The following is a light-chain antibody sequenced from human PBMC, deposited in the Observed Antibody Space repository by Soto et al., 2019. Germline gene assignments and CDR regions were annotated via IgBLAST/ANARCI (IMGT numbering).Light chain of an antibody. CDR3: MQGLQTAWT. CDR2: LGS. CDR1: QSLLHSNDYNY. Sequence: DIVMTQSPLSLPVTPGEPASMSCRSSQSLLHSNDYNYLDWYLQKPGQSPQLLIYLGSNRASGVPDRFSGSGSGTDFTLKISRVEAEDVGFYYCMQGLQTAWTFGQGTKVDI. V-gene: IGKV2-28*01. J-gene: IGKJ1*01.